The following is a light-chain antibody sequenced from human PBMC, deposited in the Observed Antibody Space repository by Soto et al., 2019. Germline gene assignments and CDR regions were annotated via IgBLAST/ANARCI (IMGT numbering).Light chain of an antibody. CDR2: NVN. CDR1: SRDIGGYDF. V-gene: IGLV2-8*01. CDR3: SSYAGTNNFVV. J-gene: IGLJ2*01. Sequence: QSVLTQPPSASGSPGQAVTISCTGTSRDIGGYDFVSWYQVRPGEAPQLIIYNVNGRPSGVPRRFSGSKSGNTASLTVSGLQAEDEADYYCSSYAGTNNFVVFGGGTKLTVL.